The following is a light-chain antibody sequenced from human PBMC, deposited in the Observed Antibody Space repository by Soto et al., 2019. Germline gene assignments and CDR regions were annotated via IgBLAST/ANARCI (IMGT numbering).Light chain of an antibody. Sequence: EIVMTQSPATVSVSPGERATLSCRASQSVSDQLAWYQQKPGQAPRLLIYHACARATGIPARFSGSGSGTEFTLTISGLQSEDFAVYYCQQYNNWPPWTFGQGTKVDIK. CDR1: QSVSDQ. V-gene: IGKV3-15*01. CDR3: QQYNNWPPWT. CDR2: HAC. J-gene: IGKJ1*01.